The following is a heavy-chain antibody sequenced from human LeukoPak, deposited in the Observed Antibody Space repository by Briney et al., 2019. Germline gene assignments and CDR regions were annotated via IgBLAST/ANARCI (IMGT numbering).Heavy chain of an antibody. D-gene: IGHD6-6*01. CDR2: ISYDGSNK. CDR1: GFTFSSYG. Sequence: GRSLRLSCAASGFTFSSYGMHWVRQAPGKGLEWVAVISYDGSNKYYADSVKGRFTISRDNAKNTLYLQVNNLRAEDTAVYYCARGPNSNWSGLDFWGQGTLLTVSS. CDR3: ARGPNSNWSGLDF. J-gene: IGHJ4*02. V-gene: IGHV3-30*03.